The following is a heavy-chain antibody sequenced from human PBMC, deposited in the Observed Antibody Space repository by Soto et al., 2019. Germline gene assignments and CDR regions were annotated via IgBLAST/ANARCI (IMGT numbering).Heavy chain of an antibody. CDR1: GFTFSSYA. CDR2: ISGSGGST. Sequence: PGGSLRLSCAASGFTFSSYAMSWVRQAPGKGLEWVSAISGSGGSTYYADSVKGRFTISRDNSKNTLYLQMNSLRAEDTAVYYCATDPEYYYDSSGYPWGQGALVTVSS. V-gene: IGHV3-23*01. CDR3: ATDPEYYYDSSGYP. J-gene: IGHJ5*02. D-gene: IGHD3-22*01.